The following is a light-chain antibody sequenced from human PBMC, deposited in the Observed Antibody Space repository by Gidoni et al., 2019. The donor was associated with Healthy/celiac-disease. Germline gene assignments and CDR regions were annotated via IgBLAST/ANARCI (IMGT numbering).Light chain of an antibody. Sequence: EIVMTQSPATLSVSPGERATLACRASQSVSSNLALYQQKPGQAPSLLIYGASTRATGIPARFSVSGSGTEFTLTISSLQSEDFAVYYCQQYNNWPPITFGQGTRLEIK. V-gene: IGKV3-15*01. CDR1: QSVSSN. J-gene: IGKJ5*01. CDR3: QQYNNWPPIT. CDR2: GAS.